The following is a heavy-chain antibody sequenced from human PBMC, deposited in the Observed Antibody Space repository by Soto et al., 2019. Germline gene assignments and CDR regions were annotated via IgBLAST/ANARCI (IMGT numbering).Heavy chain of an antibody. J-gene: IGHJ3*02. CDR3: ARSIAAAHDAFDI. D-gene: IGHD6-13*01. V-gene: IGHV1-69*06. Sequence: ASVKVSCKASGGTFSSYAISWVRQAPGQGLEWMGGIIPIFGTANYAQKFQGRVTITADKSTSTAYMELSSLRSEDTAVYYCARSIAAAHDAFDIWGQGTMVTVSS. CDR2: IIPIFGTA. CDR1: GGTFSSYA.